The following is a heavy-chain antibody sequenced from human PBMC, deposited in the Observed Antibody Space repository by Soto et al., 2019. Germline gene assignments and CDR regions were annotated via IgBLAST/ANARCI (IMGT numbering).Heavy chain of an antibody. CDR2: IKQDGGEQ. J-gene: IGHJ6*02. CDR1: GFTLSSFW. Sequence: PGESLRLSCAASGFTLSSFWMTWVRQAPGKGLEWVASIKQDGGEQYYVDSVKGRFTISRDNAMNTLFLQMHSLRVEDTAVYYCARPPHGMDVWGQGTTVTVSS. CDR3: ARPPHGMDV. V-gene: IGHV3-7*03.